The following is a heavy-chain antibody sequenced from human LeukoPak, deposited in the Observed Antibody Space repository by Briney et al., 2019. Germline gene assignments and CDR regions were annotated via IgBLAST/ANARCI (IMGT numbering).Heavy chain of an antibody. CDR3: ARKLCSSTSCYYYYYYGMDV. V-gene: IGHV1-69*13. J-gene: IGHJ6*02. CDR2: IIPIFGTA. CDR1: GGTISSYA. D-gene: IGHD2-2*01. Sequence: GASVKVSCKASGGTISSYAISWVRQAPGQGLEWMGGIIPIFGTANYAQKFQGRVTITADESTSTAYMELSSLRSEDTAVYYCARKLCSSTSCYYYYYYGMDVWGQGTTVTVSS.